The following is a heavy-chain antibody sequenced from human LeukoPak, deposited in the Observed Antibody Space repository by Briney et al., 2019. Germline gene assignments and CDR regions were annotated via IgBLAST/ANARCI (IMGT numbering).Heavy chain of an antibody. Sequence: GGSLRLSCAASEFTLSSYFMHWVRQAPGKGLVWVSRINIDGRNTISADSVEGRFTISRDNAKNTLYLQMNSLRVDDTAVYYCARAVRWDGDLDYWGQGTLVTVSS. CDR3: ARAVRWDGDLDY. D-gene: IGHD4-17*01. V-gene: IGHV3-74*01. J-gene: IGHJ4*02. CDR2: INIDGRNT. CDR1: EFTLSSYF.